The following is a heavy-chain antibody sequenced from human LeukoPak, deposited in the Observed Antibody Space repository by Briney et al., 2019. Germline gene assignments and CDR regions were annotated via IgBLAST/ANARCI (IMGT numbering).Heavy chain of an antibody. CDR2: IYYSGST. CDR3: ARGPRGISPSFDY. Sequence: SETLSLTCTVSGGSISSSSYYWGWIRQPPGKGLEWIGSIYYSGSTYYNPSLKSRVTISVDTSKNQFSLKLSFVTAADTAVFYCARGPRGISPSFDYWGQGTLVTVSS. V-gene: IGHV4-39*07. J-gene: IGHJ4*02. CDR1: GGSISSSSYY.